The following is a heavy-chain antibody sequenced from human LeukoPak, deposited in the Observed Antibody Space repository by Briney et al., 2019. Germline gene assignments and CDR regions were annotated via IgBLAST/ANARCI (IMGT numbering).Heavy chain of an antibody. CDR2: IYYSGST. CDR3: ARGPFLGYCSGGSCYFEREYYFDY. D-gene: IGHD2-15*01. J-gene: IGHJ4*02. Sequence: SETLSLTCTVSGGSISSSSYYWGWIRQPPGKGLEWIGSIYYSGSTYYNPSLKSRVTISVDTSKNQFSLKLSSVTAADTAVYYCARGPFLGYCSGGSCYFEREYYFDYWGRGTLVSVSS. V-gene: IGHV4-39*07. CDR1: GGSISSSSYY.